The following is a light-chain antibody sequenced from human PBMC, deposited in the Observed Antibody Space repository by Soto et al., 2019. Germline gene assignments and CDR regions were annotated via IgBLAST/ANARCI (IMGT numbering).Light chain of an antibody. CDR1: QIISRW. V-gene: IGKV1-5*01. Sequence: DIQMTQSPSTLSASLGDRVTITCRASQIISRWLAWYQQRPGKAPKLLMYDASTLESGVPSRFSGSGSGTGFTLTISSLQPDDIATYYCQPYSKYSRTFSQGTKVDIK. CDR3: QPYSKYSRT. CDR2: DAS. J-gene: IGKJ1*01.